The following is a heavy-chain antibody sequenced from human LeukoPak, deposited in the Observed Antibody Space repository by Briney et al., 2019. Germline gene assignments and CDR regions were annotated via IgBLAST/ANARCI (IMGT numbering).Heavy chain of an antibody. J-gene: IGHJ4*02. Sequence: ASVKVSCKASGYTFTTLDINWVRQATGQGLEWMGWTNPNSGYTGYAQKFQGRVTITRDTSTSTAYMELSSLRSEDTAVYYCARVDGSPDYWGQGTLVTVSS. CDR2: TNPNSGYT. V-gene: IGHV1-8*03. D-gene: IGHD2-15*01. CDR3: ARVDGSPDY. CDR1: GYTFTTLD.